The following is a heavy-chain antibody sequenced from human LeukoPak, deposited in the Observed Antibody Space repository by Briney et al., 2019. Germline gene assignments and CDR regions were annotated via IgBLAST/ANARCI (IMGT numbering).Heavy chain of an antibody. CDR1: GFTFSSYA. CDR2: ISGSGGST. CDR3: ATASQYCNHANCFEDV. Sequence: PGGSLRLSCAASGFTFSSYAMSWVRQAPGKGLEWVSAISGSGGSTYYADSVKGRFTISRDNSKNTLYLQMNSLRAEDTAIYYCATASQYCNHANCFEDVWGQGTTVTVSS. J-gene: IGHJ6*02. D-gene: IGHD2/OR15-2a*01. V-gene: IGHV3-23*01.